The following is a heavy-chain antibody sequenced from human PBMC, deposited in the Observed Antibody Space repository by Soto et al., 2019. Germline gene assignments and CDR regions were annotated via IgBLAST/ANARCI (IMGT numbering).Heavy chain of an antibody. D-gene: IGHD4-17*01. J-gene: IGHJ1*01. Sequence: SVKVSCKTSGGPLSSFAISWVRQAPGQGLEWVGTFIPVVAMAKYGQNFQGRATITADQATNTMFMELSSLRFEDTAVYYCARVPDGDYEYFQHWGQGTLVTVSS. CDR3: ARVPDGDYEYFQH. CDR2: FIPVVAMA. CDR1: GGPLSSFA. V-gene: IGHV1-69*04.